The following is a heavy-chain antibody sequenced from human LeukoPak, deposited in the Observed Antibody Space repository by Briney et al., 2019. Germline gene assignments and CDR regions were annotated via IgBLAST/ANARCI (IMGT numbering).Heavy chain of an antibody. CDR2: ISDTGGTT. CDR1: GFXFSNLA. Sequence: GGSLRLSCVASGFXFSNLAIGWVRQAPGKGLEWVSFISDTGGTTYYADSVKGRFTISRDNSRNTLYLQMNSLRVDDTAVYFCAKDARRYSGWYFFDHWGQGTLVTVST. J-gene: IGHJ4*02. V-gene: IGHV3-23*01. CDR3: AKDARRYSGWYFFDH. D-gene: IGHD6-19*01.